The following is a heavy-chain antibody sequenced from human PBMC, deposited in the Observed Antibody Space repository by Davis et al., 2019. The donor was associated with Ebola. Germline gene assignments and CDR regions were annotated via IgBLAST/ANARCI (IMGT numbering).Heavy chain of an antibody. J-gene: IGHJ4*02. V-gene: IGHV1-2*06. CDR2: INPNSGST. Sequence: AASVKVSCKASGYTFTAYYVHWVRQAPGQGLEWMGRINPNSGSTNYAQKFQGGVTMTRATSISTAYMELSRLTSDDTAVYYCARGSFSMVRGLIIESHYFDYWGQGALVTVSS. D-gene: IGHD3-10*01. CDR3: ARGSFSMVRGLIIESHYFDY. CDR1: GYTFTAYY.